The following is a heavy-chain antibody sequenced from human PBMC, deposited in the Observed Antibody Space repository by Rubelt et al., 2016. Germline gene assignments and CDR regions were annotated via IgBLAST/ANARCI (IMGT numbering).Heavy chain of an antibody. D-gene: IGHD6-19*01. CDR1: GFSLSTSGEG. CDR3: AHRGWDSTRWYGTHYDY. Sequence: QITLEESGPALVKPTQALALTCTFSGFSLSTSGEGVGWIRQPPGKALEWLAVIYWDDDKRYSPSLKSRLTVTKDTSRNQVVLTVTNMDPMETATDYCAHRGWDSTRWYGTHYDYWGRGTPVTVSS. CDR2: IYWDDDK. J-gene: IGHJ4*02. V-gene: IGHV2-5*02.